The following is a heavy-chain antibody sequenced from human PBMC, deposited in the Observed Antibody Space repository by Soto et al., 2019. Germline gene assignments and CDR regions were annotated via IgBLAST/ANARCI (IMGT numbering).Heavy chain of an antibody. Sequence: QVQLVQSGAEVKKPGSSVKVSCKASGGTFSSYAISWVRQAPGQGLEWMGGIIPIFGTANYAQKFQGRVTITADESTSTAYMELSSLRSEDTAVYYCARPIVSSVRGLYYCMDVWGQGTTVTVSS. CDR2: IIPIFGTA. CDR3: ARPIVSSVRGLYYCMDV. CDR1: GGTFSSYA. J-gene: IGHJ6*02. V-gene: IGHV1-69*12. D-gene: IGHD3-16*02.